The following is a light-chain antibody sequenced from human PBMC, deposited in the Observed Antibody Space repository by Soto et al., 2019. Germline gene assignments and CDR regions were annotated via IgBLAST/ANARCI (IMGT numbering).Light chain of an antibody. Sequence: SYELTQPPAVSVAPGKTARITCGGNNIGSKSVHWYQQKPGQAPVLVIYYDSGRPSGNPERFSGSNSGNTATLTISRVEAGDEADYYCQVWDSSSDHPVFGGGTQLTVL. V-gene: IGLV3-21*04. CDR2: YDS. J-gene: IGLJ3*02. CDR3: QVWDSSSDHPV. CDR1: NIGSKS.